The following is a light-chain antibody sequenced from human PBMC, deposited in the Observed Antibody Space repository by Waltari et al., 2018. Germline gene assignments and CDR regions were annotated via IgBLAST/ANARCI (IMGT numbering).Light chain of an antibody. Sequence: QSALTQPPSASGSPGPSVTLSCTGTSSDAGVHHVVAWYQHHPAKATKLMIYEVPRRPSGVPDRFSGSKSGDTASLTVSGLQAEDEADYYCSSYADNNILIFGGGTKLTVL. CDR1: SSDAGVHHV. J-gene: IGLJ2*01. CDR3: SSYADNNILI. CDR2: EVP. V-gene: IGLV2-8*01.